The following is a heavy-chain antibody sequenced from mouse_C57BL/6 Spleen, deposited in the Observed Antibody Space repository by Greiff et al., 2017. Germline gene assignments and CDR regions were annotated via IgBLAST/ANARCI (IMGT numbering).Heavy chain of an antibody. J-gene: IGHJ4*01. D-gene: IGHD1-1*01. CDR3: ARTTTVVADDYAMDY. Sequence: VQLQQSGAELARPGASVKLSCKASGYTFTSYGISWVKQRTGQGLEWIGEIYPRSGNTYYNEKFKGKATLTADKSSSTAYMELRSLTSEDSAVYFCARTTTVVADDYAMDYWGQGTSVTVSS. CDR2: IYPRSGNT. CDR1: GYTFTSYG. V-gene: IGHV1-81*01.